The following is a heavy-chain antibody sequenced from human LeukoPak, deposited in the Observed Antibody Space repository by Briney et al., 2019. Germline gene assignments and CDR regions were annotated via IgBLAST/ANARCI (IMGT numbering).Heavy chain of an antibody. CDR1: GYTFTGYY. V-gene: IGHV1-2*02. CDR3: ARVGPYCSGGSCYGPNYYFDY. D-gene: IGHD2-15*01. CDR2: INPNSGGT. J-gene: IGHJ4*02. Sequence: ASVKVSCKASGYTFTGYYMHWVRQAPGQGLEWMGWINPNSGGTNYAQKFQDRVTMTRDTSISTAYMELSRLRSEDTAVYYCARVGPYCSGGSCYGPNYYFDYWGQGTLVTVSS.